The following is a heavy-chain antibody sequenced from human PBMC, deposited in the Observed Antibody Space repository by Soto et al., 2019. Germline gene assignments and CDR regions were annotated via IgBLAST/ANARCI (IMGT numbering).Heavy chain of an antibody. V-gene: IGHV3-13*01. D-gene: IGHD6-13*01. CDR2: IGTAGDT. Sequence: GSLRLSCAASGFTFSSYDMHWVRQATGKGLEWVSAIGTAGDTYYPGSVKGRFTIPRENAKNSLYLQMNSLRAGDTAVYYCARGKRSSRYYYYYGMDVWGQGTTVTVSS. J-gene: IGHJ6*02. CDR3: ARGKRSSRYYYYYGMDV. CDR1: GFTFSSYD.